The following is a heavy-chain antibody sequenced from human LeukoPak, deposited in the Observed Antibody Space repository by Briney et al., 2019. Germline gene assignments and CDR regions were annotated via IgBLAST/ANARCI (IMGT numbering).Heavy chain of an antibody. CDR3: ARDQGYDILTATWFAP. V-gene: IGHV3-64*01. J-gene: IGHJ5*02. CDR1: GFNFNTFA. CDR2: ISSNGDST. Sequence: GGSLRLSCAASGFNFNTFAMHWVRQAPGKGLEYVSAISSNGDSTYYANSVKGRFTISRDNSKNTLYLQMGSLRTEDMAVYYCARDQGYDILTATWFAPWGQGTLVTVSS. D-gene: IGHD3-9*01.